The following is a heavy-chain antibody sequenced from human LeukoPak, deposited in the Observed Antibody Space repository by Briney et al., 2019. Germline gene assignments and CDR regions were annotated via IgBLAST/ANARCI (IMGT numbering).Heavy chain of an antibody. Sequence: GGSLRLSCAASGFTFSSYGMHWVRQAPGKGLEWVAVISYDGSNKYYADSVKGRFTISRDNTKNTLYLQMNSLRAEDTAVYYCAKELRGYSYGLRNNWFDPWGQGTLVTVSS. J-gene: IGHJ5*02. CDR3: AKELRGYSYGLRNNWFDP. D-gene: IGHD5-18*01. V-gene: IGHV3-30*18. CDR2: ISYDGSNK. CDR1: GFTFSSYG.